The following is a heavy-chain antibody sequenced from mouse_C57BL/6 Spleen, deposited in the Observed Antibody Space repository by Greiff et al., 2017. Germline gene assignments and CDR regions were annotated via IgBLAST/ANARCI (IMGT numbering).Heavy chain of an antibody. D-gene: IGHD3-2*02. CDR2: IHPNSGST. Sequence: LQLQQPGAELVKPGASVKLSCKASGYTFTSYWMHWVKQRPGQGLEWIGMIHPNSGSTNYNEKFKSKATLTVDKSSSTAYMQLSSLTSEDSAVYYCARSSSGYPFAYWGQGTLVTVSA. J-gene: IGHJ3*01. CDR1: GYTFTSYW. CDR3: ARSSSGYPFAY. V-gene: IGHV1-64*01.